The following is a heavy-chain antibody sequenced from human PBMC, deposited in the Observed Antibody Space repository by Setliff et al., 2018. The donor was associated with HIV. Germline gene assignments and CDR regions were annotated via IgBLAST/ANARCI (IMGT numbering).Heavy chain of an antibody. CDR2: INHRGTT. CDR1: GGSFSGYY. V-gene: IGHV4-34*01. CDR3: ARDPEGSYWSRSLTEYFQY. D-gene: IGHD1-26*01. J-gene: IGHJ1*01. Sequence: SETLSLTCAVYGGSFSGYYWTWIRQPPGKGLEWIGEINHRGTTNSNPSLKSRVTISVDTSKNQFSLKLSSVTAADTAVYYCARDPEGSYWSRSLTEYFQYWGQGTLVTVSS.